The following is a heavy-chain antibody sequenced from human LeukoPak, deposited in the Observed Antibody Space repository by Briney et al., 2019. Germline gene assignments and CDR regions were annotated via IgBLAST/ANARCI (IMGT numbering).Heavy chain of an antibody. J-gene: IGHJ4*02. CDR3: ARERTVVPYFDY. Sequence: SETLSLTCTVSGGSISSGGYYWSWIRQPPGKGLEWIGYIYHSGSAYYNPSLKSRVTISVDRSKNQFSLKLSSVTAADTAVYYCARERTVVPYFDYWGQGTLVTVSS. V-gene: IGHV4-30-2*01. CDR2: IYHSGSA. CDR1: GGSISSGGYY. D-gene: IGHD4-23*01.